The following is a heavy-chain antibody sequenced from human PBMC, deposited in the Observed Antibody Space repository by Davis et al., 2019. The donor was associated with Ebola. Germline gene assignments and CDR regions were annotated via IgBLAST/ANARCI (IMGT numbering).Heavy chain of an antibody. V-gene: IGHV5-51*01. CDR3: ARLDYFTTEPVAIPGLFDN. J-gene: IGHJ4*02. D-gene: IGHD2-21*01. Sequence: PGGSLRLSCKGSGYSFTDFWIGWVRQVPGKGLEWMGIIDPSDSHTKYMPSFEGQVTLSADKSMNTAYLQWTSLRASDTAIYFCARLDYFTTEPVAIPGLFDNWGQGTLVTVSS. CDR1: GYSFTDFW. CDR2: IDPSDSHT.